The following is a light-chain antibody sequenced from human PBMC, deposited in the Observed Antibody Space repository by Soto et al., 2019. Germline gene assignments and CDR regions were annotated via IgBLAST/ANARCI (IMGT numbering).Light chain of an antibody. CDR3: QVWDSSSDPVV. J-gene: IGLJ2*01. V-gene: IGLV3-21*02. CDR2: DDS. Sequence: SYELTQPPSVSVAPGQTARITCGGNKIGSKSVHWYQQKPGQAPVLVVYDDSDRPSGIPERFSGSNSGNTATLTISRVEAGDEADYYCQVWDSSSDPVVFGGGTKVTVL. CDR1: KIGSKS.